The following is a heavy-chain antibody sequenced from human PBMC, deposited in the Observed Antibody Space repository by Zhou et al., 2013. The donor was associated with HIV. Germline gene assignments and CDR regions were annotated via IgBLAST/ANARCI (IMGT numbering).Heavy chain of an antibody. CDR2: IIPIFGTA. V-gene: IGHV1-69*05. J-gene: IGHJ6*03. CDR3: ARTGPGQQLSGYYYYYMDV. CDR1: GGTFSSYA. D-gene: IGHD6-13*01. Sequence: QVQLVQSGAEVKKPGSSVKVSCKASGGTFSSYAISWVRQAPGQGLEWMGGIIPIFGTANYAQKFQGRVTITTDESTSTAYMELSSLRSEDTAVYYCARTGPGQQLSGYYYYYMDVWGKGTTVTVSS.